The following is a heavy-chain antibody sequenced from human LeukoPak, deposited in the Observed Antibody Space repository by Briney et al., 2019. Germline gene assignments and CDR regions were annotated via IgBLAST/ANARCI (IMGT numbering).Heavy chain of an antibody. V-gene: IGHV3-23*01. CDR3: AKDYCSSTSCYVPFYYYGMDV. CDR1: GFTFSSYA. D-gene: IGHD2-2*01. Sequence: GGSLRLSCAASGFTFSSYAMSWVRQARGKGLEWVSAISGSGGSTYYADSVKGRFTISRDNSKNTLYLQMNSLRAEDTAVYYCAKDYCSSTSCYVPFYYYGMDVWGQGTTVTVSS. CDR2: ISGSGGST. J-gene: IGHJ6*02.